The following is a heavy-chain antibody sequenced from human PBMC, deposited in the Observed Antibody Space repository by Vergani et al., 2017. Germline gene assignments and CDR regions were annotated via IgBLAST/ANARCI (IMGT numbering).Heavy chain of an antibody. CDR3: ARHVTQDYYNDSDYFDY. CDR1: GDSISTSSYA. D-gene: IGHD3-22*01. Sequence: QMQLQESGPGLVKPSETLSLSCTVSGDSISTSSYAWGWIRQPPGKGLEWIGSMDYNGRAYYTPSLRRRVAISIDTSKMQFSLKLYSLTAADTAIYYCARHVTQDYYNDSDYFDYWGLGTLVTVSS. V-gene: IGHV4-39*01. CDR2: MDYNGRA. J-gene: IGHJ4*02.